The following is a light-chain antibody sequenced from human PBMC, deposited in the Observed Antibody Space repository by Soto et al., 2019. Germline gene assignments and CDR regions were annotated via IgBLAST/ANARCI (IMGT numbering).Light chain of an antibody. CDR2: GAS. Sequence: EIVLTQSPGTLSLSPGERATLSCRASQSFSSNYLAWYQQKPGQAPRLLIYGASKRASGIPDRFSGSGSGTDFTLTISRLEPEDFAVYYCQQCGSSPLTFGGGTKVEIK. V-gene: IGKV3-20*01. J-gene: IGKJ4*01. CDR1: QSFSSNY. CDR3: QQCGSSPLT.